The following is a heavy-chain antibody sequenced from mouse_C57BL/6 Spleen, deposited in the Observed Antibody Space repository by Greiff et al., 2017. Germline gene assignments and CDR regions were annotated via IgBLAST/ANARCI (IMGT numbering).Heavy chain of an antibody. V-gene: IGHV1-52*01. Sequence: VQLQQSGAELVRPGSSVKLSCKASGYTFTSYWMHWVKQRPIQGLEWIGNIDPSDSETHYNQKFKDKATLTVDKSSSTAYMQLSSLTSEDSAVYYCARYGYYAYAMDYWGQGTSVTVSS. CDR1: GYTFTSYW. CDR3: ARYGYYAYAMDY. D-gene: IGHD2-3*01. J-gene: IGHJ4*01. CDR2: IDPSDSET.